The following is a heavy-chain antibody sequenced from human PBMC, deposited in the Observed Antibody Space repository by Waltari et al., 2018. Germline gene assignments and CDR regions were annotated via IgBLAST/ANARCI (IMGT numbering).Heavy chain of an antibody. J-gene: IGHJ4*02. D-gene: IGHD6-13*01. CDR2: NRSKPNNYAT. Sequence: EVQVAESGGGLVPPGGSLKLSCPTTGFTFSGPTIHWVRQTSGKGLEWIGRNRSKPNNYATRYTASVEGRFTISRDDSENTAYLQMSSLMTEDTAVYYCTGGAVTGTDFWGQGTLVTVSS. V-gene: IGHV3-73*01. CDR1: GFTFSGPT. CDR3: TGGAVTGTDF.